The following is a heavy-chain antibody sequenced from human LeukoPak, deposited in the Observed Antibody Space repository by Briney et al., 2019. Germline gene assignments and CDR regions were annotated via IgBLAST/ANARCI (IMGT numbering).Heavy chain of an antibody. Sequence: GGSLRLSCAAAGLTFTSNTMSWVRQAPGKGLEWVSAFIGSGGTYYADSVRGRFTISRDNSKNTLYLQMNSLRAEDTAVYYCAKDLRGSYCTSYFDYWGQGTLVTVSS. CDR2: FIGSGGT. V-gene: IGHV3-23*01. D-gene: IGHD1-26*01. J-gene: IGHJ4*02. CDR3: AKDLRGSYCTSYFDY. CDR1: GLTFTSNT.